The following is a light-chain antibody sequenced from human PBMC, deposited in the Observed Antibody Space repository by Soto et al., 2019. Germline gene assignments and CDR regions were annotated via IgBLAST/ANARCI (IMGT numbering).Light chain of an antibody. Sequence: QSALTQPPSASGSPGQSVTISCTGSSSDVGGYEYVSWYQQHPGKAHKLIIYEVIKRPSGVPDRFSGSKSCNTASLTVSGLQAEDEADYYCSSYAGSNNLHVLFGGGTKLTVL. CDR3: SSYAGSNNLHVL. CDR1: SSDVGGYEY. V-gene: IGLV2-8*01. J-gene: IGLJ2*01. CDR2: EVI.